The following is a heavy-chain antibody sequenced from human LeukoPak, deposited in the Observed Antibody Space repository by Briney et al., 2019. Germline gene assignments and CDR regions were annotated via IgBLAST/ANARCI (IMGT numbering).Heavy chain of an antibody. Sequence: SETLSLTCTVSGGSISSSSYYWGWIRHPPGKGLEWIGSIYYSGSPYYNPSLKSRVTISVDTSKNQFSLNLSSVTAADTAVYYCARGTSGSYYYYMDVWGKGTTVTVSS. V-gene: IGHV4-39*07. CDR3: ARGTSGSYYYYMDV. CDR1: GGSISSSSYY. J-gene: IGHJ6*03. CDR2: IYYSGSP. D-gene: IGHD1-26*01.